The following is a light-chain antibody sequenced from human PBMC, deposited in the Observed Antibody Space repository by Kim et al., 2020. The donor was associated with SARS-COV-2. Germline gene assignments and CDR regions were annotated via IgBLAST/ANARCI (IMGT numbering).Light chain of an antibody. Sequence: DIQMTQSPSSLSASVGDRVTITCRASQSIDSYLNWYQQKPGKAPNLLIYAASSLQSAVPSRFSGSGSGTDFTLTISSLQPEDFATYYCQQSYSTPWTFGQGTKVDIK. CDR2: AAS. CDR1: QSIDSY. J-gene: IGKJ1*01. V-gene: IGKV1-39*01. CDR3: QQSYSTPWT.